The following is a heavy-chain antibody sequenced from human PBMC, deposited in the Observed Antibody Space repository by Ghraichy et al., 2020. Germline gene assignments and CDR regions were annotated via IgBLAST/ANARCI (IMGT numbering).Heavy chain of an antibody. Sequence: GESLNISCAASGFTFSSYWMHWVRQAPGKGLVWVSRINSDGSSTSYADSVKGRFTISRDNAKNTLYLQMNSLRAEDTAVYYCARDGRDGYNLVYYYGMDVWGQGTTVTVSS. J-gene: IGHJ6*02. CDR1: GFTFSSYW. D-gene: IGHD5-24*01. CDR3: ARDGRDGYNLVYYYGMDV. V-gene: IGHV3-74*01. CDR2: INSDGSST.